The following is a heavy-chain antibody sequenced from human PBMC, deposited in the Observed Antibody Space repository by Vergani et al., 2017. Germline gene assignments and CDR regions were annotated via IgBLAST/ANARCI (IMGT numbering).Heavy chain of an antibody. J-gene: IGHJ3*01. CDR1: GYTFTSYA. V-gene: IGHV1-3*01. Sequence: QVQLVQSGAEVKKPGASVKVSCKASGYTFTSYAMHWVRQAPGQRLEWMGWINAGNGNTNYAQKLQGRVTMTTDTSTSTAYMELRSLRSDDTAVYYCARTKAYCGGDCYLAPDAFWGQGTMVTVSS. CDR3: ARTKAYCGGDCYLAPDAF. CDR2: INAGNGNT. D-gene: IGHD2-21*02.